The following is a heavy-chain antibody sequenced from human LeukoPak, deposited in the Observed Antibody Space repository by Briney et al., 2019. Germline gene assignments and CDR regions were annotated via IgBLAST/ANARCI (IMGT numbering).Heavy chain of an antibody. Sequence: PGGSLRLSCAASGFTFSSYAMSWVRQAPGKGLEWVSAISGSGGSTYYADSVKGRFTISRDNSKNTLYLQMSSLTTEDTAVYFCTTLGGAPGFDYWGQGALVIVSS. CDR2: ISGSGGST. CDR3: TTLGGAPGFDY. J-gene: IGHJ4*02. V-gene: IGHV3-23*01. CDR1: GFTFSSYA. D-gene: IGHD1-26*01.